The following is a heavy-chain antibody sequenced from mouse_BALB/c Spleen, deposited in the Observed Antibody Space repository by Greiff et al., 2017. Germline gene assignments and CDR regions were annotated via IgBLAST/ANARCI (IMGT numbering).Heavy chain of an antibody. J-gene: IGHJ4*01. CDR2: ISSGSSTI. Sequence: DVQLVESGGGLVQPGGSRKLSCAASGFTFSSFGMHWVRQAPEKGLEWVAYISSGSSTIYYADTVKGRFTISRDNPKNTLFLQMTSLRSEDTAMYYCARPSYPYYAMDYWGQGTSVTVSS. CDR1: GFTFSSFG. V-gene: IGHV5-17*02. CDR3: ARPSYPYYAMDY. D-gene: IGHD2-10*01.